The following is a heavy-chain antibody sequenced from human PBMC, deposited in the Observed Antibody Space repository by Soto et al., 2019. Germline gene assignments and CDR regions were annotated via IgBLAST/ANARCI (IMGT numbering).Heavy chain of an antibody. CDR2: TKPDGSER. V-gene: IGHV3-7*04. CDR3: ATDGYRYAMDV. D-gene: IGHD3-16*02. CDR1: GFQFSKYW. Sequence: EVQLVESGGGLVQPGGSLRLSCVASGFQFSKYWMSWVRQAPGKGPEWVANTKPDGSERFYVDSVKGRVTISRDNAKNVLSLQVDSLRAEDTAVYYCATDGYRYAMDVWGQGTTVTVSS. J-gene: IGHJ6*02.